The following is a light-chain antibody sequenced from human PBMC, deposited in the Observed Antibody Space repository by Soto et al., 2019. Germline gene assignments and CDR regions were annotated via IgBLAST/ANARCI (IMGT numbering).Light chain of an antibody. V-gene: IGKV3-20*01. CDR1: QTVIHNH. J-gene: IGKJ1*01. Sequence: EIVLTQSPATLSLSPGERATLSCRASQTVIHNHLAWHQQKPGQTPRLLVYGASSRATGIPDRFSGSGSGTDFTLTISRLEPEDFAVYYCQQYGSSGTFGQGTKVDIK. CDR3: QQYGSSGT. CDR2: GAS.